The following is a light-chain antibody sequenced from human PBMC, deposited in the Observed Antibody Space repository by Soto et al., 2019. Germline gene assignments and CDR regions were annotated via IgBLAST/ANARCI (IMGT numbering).Light chain of an antibody. J-gene: IGKJ1*01. Sequence: EVVMTQSPATLSVSPGERVTLFCRASQSVGTNLAWYQQRPGQAPRLLIYGASTGATGIPGRFSGSGFGTEFTLTISRLQSEDFAIYYCQQYIYWPTFSQGTKVEIK. V-gene: IGKV3-15*01. CDR2: GAS. CDR1: QSVGTN. CDR3: QQYIYWPT.